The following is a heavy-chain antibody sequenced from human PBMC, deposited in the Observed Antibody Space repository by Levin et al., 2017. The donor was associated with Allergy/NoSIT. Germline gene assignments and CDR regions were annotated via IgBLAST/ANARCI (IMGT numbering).Heavy chain of an antibody. CDR1: GFTFSDYY. CDR3: AGVGYGDYRLDY. D-gene: IGHD4-17*01. J-gene: IGHJ4*02. V-gene: IGHV3-11*01. Sequence: GGSLRLSCAASGFTFSDYYMSWIRQAPGKGLEWISYISISGTTIYYADSVKGRFTISRDDRKNSLYLQMNSLRAEDTAVYYCAGVGYGDYRLDYWGQGTMVTVSS. CDR2: ISISGTTI.